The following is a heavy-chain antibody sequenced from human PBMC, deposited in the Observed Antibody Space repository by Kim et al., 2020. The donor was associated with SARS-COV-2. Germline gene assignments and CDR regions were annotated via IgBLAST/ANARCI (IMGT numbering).Heavy chain of an antibody. Sequence: SVKVSCKASGGIFSLYAISWVRQAPGQGLEWMGGTIPIFGTTNYAQKFQGRISITADASTTTAYMELSSLTSEDTAMYFCARDGITGTSSPTVGFDVWG. D-gene: IGHD1-20*01. CDR3: ARDGITGTSSPTVGFDV. J-gene: IGHJ3*01. V-gene: IGHV1-69*13. CDR1: GGIFSLYA. CDR2: TIPIFGTT.